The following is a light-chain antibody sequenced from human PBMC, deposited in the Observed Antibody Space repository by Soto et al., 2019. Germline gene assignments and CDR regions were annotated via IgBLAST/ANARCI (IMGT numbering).Light chain of an antibody. Sequence: DIQMTQSPSTLSGSVGDRVTITCRASQTISSWLAWYQQKPGRAPKLLIYAAYNLQSGVPSRFSGSGSGTEFTLTIHSLQPDDFSTYYCQQYNSYPWTFGQGTKV. V-gene: IGKV1-5*01. J-gene: IGKJ1*01. CDR3: QQYNSYPWT. CDR1: QTISSW. CDR2: AAY.